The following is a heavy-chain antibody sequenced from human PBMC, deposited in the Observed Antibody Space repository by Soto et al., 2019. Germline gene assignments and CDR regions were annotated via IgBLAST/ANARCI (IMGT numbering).Heavy chain of an antibody. J-gene: IGHJ6*03. CDR2: MNPNSGNT. CDR1: GYTFTSYD. D-gene: IGHD5-18*01. V-gene: IGHV1-8*01. Sequence: QVQLVQSGAEVKKPGASVKVSCKASGYTFTSYDINWVRQATGQGLEWMGWMNPNSGNTGYAQKFQGRVTMTMKSSISTAYMELSSLTSENTAVYYCARGGYSYGFGYYYYYMDVWGKGTTDTVS. CDR3: ARGGYSYGFGYYYYYMDV.